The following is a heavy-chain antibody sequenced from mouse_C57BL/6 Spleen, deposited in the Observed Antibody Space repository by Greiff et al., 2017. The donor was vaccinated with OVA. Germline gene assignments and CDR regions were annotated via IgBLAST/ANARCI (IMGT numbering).Heavy chain of an antibody. CDR2: INPSSGYT. Sequence: QVQLQQSGAELARPGASVKMSCKASGYTFTSYTMHWVKQRPGQGLEWNGYINPSSGYTKYNQKFKDKATLTADKSSSTAYMQLSSLTSEDSAVYYCATDYDASYYFDYWGQGTTLTVSS. J-gene: IGHJ2*01. V-gene: IGHV1-4*01. D-gene: IGHD2-4*01. CDR1: GYTFTSYT. CDR3: ATDYDASYYFDY.